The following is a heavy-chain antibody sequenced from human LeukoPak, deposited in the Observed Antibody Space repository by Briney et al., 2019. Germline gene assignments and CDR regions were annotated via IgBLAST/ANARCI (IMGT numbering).Heavy chain of an antibody. CDR2: VRSSSGYI. V-gene: IGHV3-21*01. CDR1: AFTFSRYS. J-gene: IGHJ5*01. D-gene: IGHD6-19*01. CDR3: ARDSSGWSSDS. Sequence: AGNLRRYGSAYAFTFSRYSMSRVRQAQGQGLEGFSTVRSSSGYIAHADSVKGRFTISRDIAKSSLYLQMNSLRAEDTGVYYCARDSSGWSSDSWGQGTMVTASS.